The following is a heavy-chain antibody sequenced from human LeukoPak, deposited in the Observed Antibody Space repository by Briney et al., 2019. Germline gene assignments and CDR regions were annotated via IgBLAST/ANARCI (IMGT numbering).Heavy chain of an antibody. J-gene: IGHJ4*02. CDR2: IYPGGSET. V-gene: IGHV5-51*01. D-gene: IGHD1-1*01. CDR1: GYSFSSYW. CDR3: ARLTQLTYADS. Sequence: GESLKISCKGLGYSFSSYWNAWVRQRPGKRLELMGIIYPGGSETRYDASFQGQVTISADRSTSTAYLQWSSLRASDTAMYYCARLTQLTYADSWGQGTLVTVSS.